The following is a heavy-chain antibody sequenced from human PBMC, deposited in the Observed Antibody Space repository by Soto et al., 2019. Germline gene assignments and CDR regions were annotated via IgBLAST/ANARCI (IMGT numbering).Heavy chain of an antibody. D-gene: IGHD1-26*01. Sequence: SVKVSCKASGGTFSSYAISWVRQAPGQGLEWMGGIIPIFGTANYAQKFQGRVTITADKSTSTAYMELSSLRSEDTAVYYCARGWAQYSGSYHGPDAFDIWGQGTMVTVSS. V-gene: IGHV1-69*06. J-gene: IGHJ3*02. CDR1: GGTFSSYA. CDR2: IIPIFGTA. CDR3: ARGWAQYSGSYHGPDAFDI.